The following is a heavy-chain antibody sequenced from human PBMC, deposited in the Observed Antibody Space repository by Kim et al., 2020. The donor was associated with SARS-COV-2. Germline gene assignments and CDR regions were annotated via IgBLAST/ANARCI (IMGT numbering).Heavy chain of an antibody. J-gene: IGHJ3*02. V-gene: IGHV4-34*01. D-gene: IGHD6-19*01. CDR3: ARGRLVRGAFDI. CDR1: GGSFSGYY. CDR2: INHSGST. Sequence: SETLSLTCAVYGGSFSGYYWSWIRQPPGKGLEWIGEINHSGSTNYNPSLKSRVTISVDTSKNQFSLKLSSVTAADTAVYYCARGRLVRGAFDIWGQGTM.